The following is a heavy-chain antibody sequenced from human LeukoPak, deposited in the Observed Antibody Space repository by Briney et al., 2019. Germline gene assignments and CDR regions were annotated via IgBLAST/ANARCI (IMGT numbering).Heavy chain of an antibody. D-gene: IGHD2-2*01. CDR1: GFTFSSNS. CDR2: ISSSSSYI. V-gene: IGHV3-21*01. J-gene: IGHJ4*02. Sequence: GGSLRLSCAASGFTFSSNSMSWVRQAPGKGLEWVSSISSSSSYIYYAGSVKGRFTISRDNAKNSLFLQMNTLRAEDTAVYYCARDLQLGGQGTLVTVSS. CDR3: ARDLQL.